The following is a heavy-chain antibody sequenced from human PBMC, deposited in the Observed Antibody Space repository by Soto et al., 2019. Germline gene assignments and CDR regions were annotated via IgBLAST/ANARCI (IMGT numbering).Heavy chain of an antibody. CDR3: ATAPNPTDYDRSCRYYCVDY. CDR2: FGADVGET. CDR1: GYTLTELS. J-gene: IGHJ4*02. Sequence: ASVKVSYKVCGYTLTELSRHWVRLDPGEGIEWMGGFGADVGETIYAQKFQGRVTMTEDTSPDTAYMELSNLTPEDAAVYACATAPNPTDYDRSCRYYCVDYWGQGTLVTVSS. D-gene: IGHD3-22*01. V-gene: IGHV1-24*01.